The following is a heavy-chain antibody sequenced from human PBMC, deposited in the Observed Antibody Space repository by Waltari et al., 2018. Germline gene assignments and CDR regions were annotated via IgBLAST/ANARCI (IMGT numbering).Heavy chain of an antibody. CDR1: GFTFSNYS. CDR3: ARDLAEYDYIWGTYRYFDS. Sequence: DVQLVESGGGLVKPGGSLRLSCAASGFTFSNYSMTWVRRAPGKGLRGVSSISRTSTYIYYADSIKGRVTISGDNAKNSLYLQMNSLRVEDTAIYYCARDLAEYDYIWGTYRYFDSWGQGTLVTVSS. V-gene: IGHV3-21*01. J-gene: IGHJ4*02. D-gene: IGHD3-16*02. CDR2: ISRTSTYI.